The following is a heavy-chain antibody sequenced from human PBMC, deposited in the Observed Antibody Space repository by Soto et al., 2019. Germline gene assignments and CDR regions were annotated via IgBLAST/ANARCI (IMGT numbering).Heavy chain of an antibody. J-gene: IGHJ5*02. Sequence: ASVKVSCKASGYTFTSYAMHWVRQAPGQRLEWMGWINAGNGNTKYSQKFQGRVTITRDTSASTAYMELSSLRSEDTAVYYCARDPNIVVVVAATVPGSWFDPWGQGTLVTVSS. CDR3: ARDPNIVVVVAATVPGSWFDP. D-gene: IGHD2-15*01. V-gene: IGHV1-3*01. CDR1: GYTFTSYA. CDR2: INAGNGNT.